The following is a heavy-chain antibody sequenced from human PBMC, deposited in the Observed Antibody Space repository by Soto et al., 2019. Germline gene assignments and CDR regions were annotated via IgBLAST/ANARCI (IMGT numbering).Heavy chain of an antibody. CDR1: GGSISSSNW. CDR3: ARAPRSYYDFWSGYYTGDYYYYGMDV. V-gene: IGHV4-4*02. CDR2: IYHSGST. J-gene: IGHJ6*02. D-gene: IGHD3-3*01. Sequence: SETLSLTCAVSGGSISSSNWWSWVRQPAGKGLEWIGEIYHSGSTNYNPSLKSRVTISVDKSKNQFSLKLSSVTAADTAVYYCARAPRSYYDFWSGYYTGDYYYYGMDVWGQGTTVTVSS.